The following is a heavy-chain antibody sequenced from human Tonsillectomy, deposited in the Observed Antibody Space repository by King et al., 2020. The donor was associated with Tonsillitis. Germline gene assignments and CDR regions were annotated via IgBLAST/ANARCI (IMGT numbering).Heavy chain of an antibody. V-gene: IGHV3-23*04. CDR2: IRGSGAST. CDR1: GFTFGRYA. D-gene: IGHD2-15*01. J-gene: IGHJ4*02. CDR3: AKQSCSGGTCTCDY. Sequence: VQLVESGGGLVQPGGTLRLSCEASGFTFGRYAMSWVRQAPGKGLEWVSTIRGSGASTYYADPVKGRFTVSRDNSKNTLYLQMSSLRAEDTAVYYCAKQSCSGGTCTCDYWGQGTLVTVSS.